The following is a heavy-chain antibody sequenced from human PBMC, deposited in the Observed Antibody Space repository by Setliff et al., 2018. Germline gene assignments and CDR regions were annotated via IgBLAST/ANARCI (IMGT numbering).Heavy chain of an antibody. D-gene: IGHD3-22*01. V-gene: IGHV4-59*01. Sequence: SETLSLTCSVSGGSISSYSWGWIRQPPGKGLEWIGFFYYNGATNYNPSLKSRVTISVDTSKNQFSLNLNSVTAADTAVYYCAREVGISGYHGRSSHNAFDIWGQGTMVTVSS. J-gene: IGHJ3*02. CDR2: FYYNGAT. CDR1: GGSISSYS. CDR3: AREVGISGYHGRSSHNAFDI.